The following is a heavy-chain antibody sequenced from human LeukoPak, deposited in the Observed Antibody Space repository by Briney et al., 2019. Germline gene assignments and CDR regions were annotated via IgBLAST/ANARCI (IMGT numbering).Heavy chain of an antibody. CDR3: ARDVEGATGDWFDP. V-gene: IGHV4-34*01. J-gene: IGHJ5*02. CDR2: INHSGST. CDR1: GGSFSGYY. D-gene: IGHD1-26*01. Sequence: SETLSLTCAVYGGSFSGYYWSWIRQPPGKGLEWIGEINHSGSTNYNPSLKSRVTISGDPCKNQFSLKLSSVTAADTAVYYCARDVEGATGDWFDPWGQGTLVTVSS.